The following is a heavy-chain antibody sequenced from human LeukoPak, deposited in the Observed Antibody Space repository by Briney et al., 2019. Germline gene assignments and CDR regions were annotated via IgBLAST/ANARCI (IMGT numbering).Heavy chain of an antibody. CDR3: ARGRDGAAPSGYNWFDP. D-gene: IGHD3-10*01. J-gene: IGHJ5*02. V-gene: IGHV1-2*02. CDR2: INPNSGGT. CDR1: GYTFTNYY. Sequence: ASVKVSCKASGYTFTNYYMHWVRQAPGQGLEWMGWINPNSGGTNYAQKFQGRVTMTRDTSISTAYMELSRLRSDDTAVYYCARGRDGAAPSGYNWFDPWGQGTLVTVSS.